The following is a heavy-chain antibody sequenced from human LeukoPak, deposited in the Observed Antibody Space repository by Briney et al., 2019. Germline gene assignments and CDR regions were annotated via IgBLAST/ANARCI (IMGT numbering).Heavy chain of an antibody. CDR1: GGSFSGYS. CDR3: ARLRSAVVNNWFDP. J-gene: IGHJ5*02. CDR2: INHSGST. V-gene: IGHV4-34*01. D-gene: IGHD3-22*01. Sequence: MPSETLSLTCAVYGGSFSGYSWSWIRQPPGKGLEWIGEINHSGSTNYNPSLKSRVTISVDTSKNQFSLKLSSATAAGTAVYYCARLRSAVVNNWFDPWGRGTLVTVSS.